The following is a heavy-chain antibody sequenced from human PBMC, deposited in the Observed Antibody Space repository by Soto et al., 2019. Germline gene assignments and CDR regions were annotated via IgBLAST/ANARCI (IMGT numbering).Heavy chain of an antibody. J-gene: IGHJ4*02. CDR2: IYWDDDK. V-gene: IGHV2-5*02. CDR3: AQNPDRGDVLNFDY. Sequence: QIPLKESGPTLVKPTQTLTLTCTFSGFSLSTSGVGVGWIRQPPGKALEWLALIYWDDDKRYSPSLKSRLTITQDTSKNQVVLTMTIMDPVDTATYYCAQNPDRGDVLNFDYWGKGTLVTVSS. D-gene: IGHD3-10*01. CDR1: GFSLSTSGVG.